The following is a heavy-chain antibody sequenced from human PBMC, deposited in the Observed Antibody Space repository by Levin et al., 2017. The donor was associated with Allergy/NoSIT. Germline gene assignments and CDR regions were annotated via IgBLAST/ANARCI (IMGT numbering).Heavy chain of an antibody. CDR2: IKSKIDGGTI. CDR1: GINFSNAW. J-gene: IGHJ5*01. CDR3: TTEHDYGDYTNCFES. D-gene: IGHD4-17*01. V-gene: IGHV3-15*07. Sequence: TAGGSLRLSCEASGINFSNAWMNWVRQTPGKGLEWVGRIKSKIDGGTIEYAAPVKDRFIISRDDSKNTLFLHMNNLKTEDAAVYYCTTEHDYGDYTNCFESWGQGTLVTVSS.